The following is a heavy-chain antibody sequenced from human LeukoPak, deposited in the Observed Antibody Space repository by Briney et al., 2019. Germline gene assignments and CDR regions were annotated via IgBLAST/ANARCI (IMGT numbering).Heavy chain of an antibody. CDR3: ARGSSGDY. D-gene: IGHD6-6*01. CDR1: GGSFSGYY. J-gene: IGHJ4*02. V-gene: IGHV4-34*01. Sequence: SETLSITCAVYGGSFSGYYWSWIRQPPGKGLEWIGEINHSGSTNYNPSLRSRVTISVDTSKNQFSLKLSSVTAADTAVYYCARGSSGDYWGQGTLVTVSS. CDR2: INHSGST.